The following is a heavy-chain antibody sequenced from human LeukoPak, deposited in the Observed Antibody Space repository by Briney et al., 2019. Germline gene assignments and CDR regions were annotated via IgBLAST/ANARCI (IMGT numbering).Heavy chain of an antibody. V-gene: IGHV1-18*01. CDR1: GYTFTSYG. Sequence: ASVKVSCKASGYTFTSYGISWVRQAPGQGLEWMGWISAYNGNTNYAQKLQGRVTMTTDTSTSTAYMELRSLRSDDTAVYYCAREGVGYCSSTSCYVSDPWGQGTLVTVSS. CDR3: AREGVGYCSSTSCYVSDP. J-gene: IGHJ5*02. D-gene: IGHD2-2*01. CDR2: ISAYNGNT.